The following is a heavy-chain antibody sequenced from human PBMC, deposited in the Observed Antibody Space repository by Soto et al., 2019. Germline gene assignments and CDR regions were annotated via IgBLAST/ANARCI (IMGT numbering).Heavy chain of an antibody. CDR1: GYSFTSYW. CDR3: ARHGFGELSYEYYYYMDV. D-gene: IGHD3-10*01. CDR2: IYPGDSDT. V-gene: IGHV5-51*01. J-gene: IGHJ6*03. Sequence: GESLKISCKGSGYSFTSYWIGWVRQMPGKGLEWMGIIYPGDSDTRYSPSFQGQVTISADKSISTAYLQWSSLKASDTAMYYCARHGFGELSYEYYYYMDVWGKGTTVTVSS.